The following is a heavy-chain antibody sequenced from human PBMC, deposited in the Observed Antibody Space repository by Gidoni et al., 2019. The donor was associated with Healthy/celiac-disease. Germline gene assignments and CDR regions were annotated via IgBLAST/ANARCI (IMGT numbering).Heavy chain of an antibody. J-gene: IGHJ4*02. CDR3: AKDRLIPAAPMYYFDY. D-gene: IGHD2-2*01. CDR2: ISGSGGST. Sequence: EVQLLESGGGLVQPGGSLRLPCAAPGFPFSSYAMSWVRQAPGKGLEWVSAISGSGGSTYYADSVKGRFTISRDNSKNTLYLQMNSLRAEDTAVYYCAKDRLIPAAPMYYFDYWGQGTLVTVSS. V-gene: IGHV3-23*01. CDR1: GFPFSSYA.